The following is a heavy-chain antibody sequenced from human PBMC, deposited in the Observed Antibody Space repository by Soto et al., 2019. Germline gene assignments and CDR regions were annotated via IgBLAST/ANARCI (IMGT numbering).Heavy chain of an antibody. Sequence: SETLSLTCAVSGGSLSGYYWSWIRQPPGKGLEWIGEINHSGSTNYNPSLKSRVTISVDTSKNQFSLKLSSVTAADTAVYYCARLGLTGYYFLWYGMDVWGQGTTVTVSS. CDR2: INHSGST. CDR3: ARLGLTGYYFLWYGMDV. D-gene: IGHD3-9*01. CDR1: GGSLSGYY. J-gene: IGHJ6*02. V-gene: IGHV4-34*01.